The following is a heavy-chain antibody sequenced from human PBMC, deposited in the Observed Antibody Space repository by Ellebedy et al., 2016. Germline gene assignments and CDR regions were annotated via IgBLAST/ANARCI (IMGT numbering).Heavy chain of an antibody. Sequence: SETLSLTCTVSGGSISSSSYHRGWIRQPPGKGLEWIGSIYYSGSTYYNPSLKSRVTISVDTSKNQFSLKLSSVTAADTAVYYCARGGRRWLQLGSWFDPWGQGTLVTVSS. V-gene: IGHV4-39*07. CDR1: GGSISSSSYH. J-gene: IGHJ5*02. CDR2: IYYSGST. CDR3: ARGGRRWLQLGSWFDP. D-gene: IGHD5-24*01.